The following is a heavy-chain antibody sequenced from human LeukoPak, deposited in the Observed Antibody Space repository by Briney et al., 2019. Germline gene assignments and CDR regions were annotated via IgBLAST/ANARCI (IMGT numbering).Heavy chain of an antibody. V-gene: IGHV1-8*03. CDR3: ARETSSRFFDY. CDR1: GYTFTNYD. CDR2: INPKSGRT. J-gene: IGHJ4*02. Sequence: ASVKVSCKTSGYTFTNYDINWVRQATGQGLEWMGWINPKSGRTGCAQKFQGRVTFTRNTSMSTAYMELNNLRSDDTAVYYCARETSSRFFDYWGQGTLLTVSS.